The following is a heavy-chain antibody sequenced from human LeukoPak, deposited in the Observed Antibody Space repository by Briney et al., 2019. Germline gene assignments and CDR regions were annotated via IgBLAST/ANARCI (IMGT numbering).Heavy chain of an antibody. J-gene: IGHJ4*02. CDR1: GFTFDDYG. Sequence: GGSLRLSCAASGFTFDDYGMSWVRQAPGKGLEWVSGINWNGGSTGYADSVKGRFTISRDNAKNSLYLQMNSLRAEDTALYYCARAGYYGDYAGFDYWGQGTLVTVSS. V-gene: IGHV3-20*04. D-gene: IGHD4-17*01. CDR2: INWNGGST. CDR3: ARAGYYGDYAGFDY.